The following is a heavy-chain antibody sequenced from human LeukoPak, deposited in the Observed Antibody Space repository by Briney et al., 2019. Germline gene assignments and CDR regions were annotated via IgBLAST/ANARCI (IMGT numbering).Heavy chain of an antibody. V-gene: IGHV3-7*01. CDR2: IKQDGSEK. J-gene: IGHJ6*03. Sequence: PGGSLRLSCAASGFTFSSYWMSWVRQAPGKGLEWVANIKQDGSEKYYVDSVKGRFTISRDNAKNSLYLQMNSLRAEDTAVYYCARDQRRLVSVYYYYYMDVWGKGTTVTVSS. CDR3: ARDQRRLVSVYYYYYMDV. CDR1: GFTFSSYW. D-gene: IGHD6-25*01.